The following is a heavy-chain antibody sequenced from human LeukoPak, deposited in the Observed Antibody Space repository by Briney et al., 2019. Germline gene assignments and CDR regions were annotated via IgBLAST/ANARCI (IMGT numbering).Heavy chain of an antibody. CDR2: IYYSGST. CDR3: ARGPVVVPAAILAGTDNWFDP. D-gene: IGHD2-2*02. J-gene: IGHJ5*02. CDR1: GGSISSGDYY. Sequence: KASETLSLTCTVSGGSISSGDYYWSWIRQPPGKGLEWIGYIYYSGSTYYNPSLKSRVTISVDASKNQFSLKLSSVTAADTAMYYCARGPVVVPAAILAGTDNWFDPWGQGTLVTVSS. V-gene: IGHV4-30-4*01.